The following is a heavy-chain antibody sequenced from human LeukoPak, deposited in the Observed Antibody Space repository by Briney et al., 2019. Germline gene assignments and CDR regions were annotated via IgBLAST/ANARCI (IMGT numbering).Heavy chain of an antibody. Sequence: SVKVSCKASGGTFSSYAISWVRQAPGQGLEWMGGIIPIFGTANYAQKFQGRVTITADESTSTAYMELRSLRSDDTAVYYCARKDYDFWSGYHPLDYWGQGTLVTVSS. CDR1: GGTFSSYA. CDR2: IIPIFGTA. CDR3: ARKDYDFWSGYHPLDY. V-gene: IGHV1-69*13. D-gene: IGHD3-3*01. J-gene: IGHJ4*02.